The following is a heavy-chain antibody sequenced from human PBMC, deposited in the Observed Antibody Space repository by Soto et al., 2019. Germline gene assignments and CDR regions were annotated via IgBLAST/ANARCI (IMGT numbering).Heavy chain of an antibody. Sequence: QVQLVESGGGVVQPGRSLRLSCTASGFTFSSYVMHWVRQAPGKGLEWVAVISYDGSNKYYADSVKGRFTISRDNSTHTLMLQLNSLRPEDTAVYYCAKDLEGYCSSTSCYTYFGLDVWGQGTTVTVSS. D-gene: IGHD2-2*01. CDR1: GFTFSSYV. CDR2: ISYDGSNK. CDR3: AKDLEGYCSSTSCYTYFGLDV. V-gene: IGHV3-30*18. J-gene: IGHJ6*02.